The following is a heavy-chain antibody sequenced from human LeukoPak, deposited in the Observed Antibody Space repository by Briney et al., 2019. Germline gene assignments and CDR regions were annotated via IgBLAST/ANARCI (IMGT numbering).Heavy chain of an antibody. D-gene: IGHD2-2*02. Sequence: GGSLRPSCAASGPTFSSYAMHWVRQAPGKGLEWVAVISYDGSNKYYADSVKGRFTISRDNSKNTLYLQMNSLRAEDTAVYYCAMRYCSSTSCYNYGYYYYMDVWGKGTTVTVSS. CDR2: ISYDGSNK. CDR3: AMRYCSSTSCYNYGYYYYMDV. CDR1: GPTFSSYA. V-gene: IGHV3-30-3*01. J-gene: IGHJ6*03.